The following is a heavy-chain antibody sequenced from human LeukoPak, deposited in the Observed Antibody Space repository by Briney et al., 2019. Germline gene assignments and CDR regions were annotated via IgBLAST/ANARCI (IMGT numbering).Heavy chain of an antibody. CDR3: ARAGSVVASFSDFDY. CDR1: GGSISSYY. J-gene: IGHJ4*02. V-gene: IGHV4-4*07. D-gene: IGHD2-15*01. CDR2: IYSSGST. Sequence: SETLSLTCTVSGGSISSYYWSWIRQPAGKGLEWIGRIYSSGSTNYNPSLKSRVTMSVDTSKNQFSLKLSSVTAADTAVYYCARAGSVVASFSDFDYWGQGTLVTVSS.